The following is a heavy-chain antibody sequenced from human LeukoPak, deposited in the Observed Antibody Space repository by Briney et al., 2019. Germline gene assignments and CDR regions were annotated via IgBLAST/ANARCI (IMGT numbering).Heavy chain of an antibody. V-gene: IGHV4-59*01. D-gene: IGHD3-10*01. CDR1: GGSTSGYY. Sequence: PSETLSLTCTVSGGSTSGYYWSWIRQPPGKGLEWIGYIYYSGSTNYNPSLKSRVTISVDTSKNQFSLKLSSVTAADTAVYYCASLRSSGSGSFPTDWGQGILVTVSS. CDR3: ASLRSSGSGSFPTD. J-gene: IGHJ4*02. CDR2: IYYSGST.